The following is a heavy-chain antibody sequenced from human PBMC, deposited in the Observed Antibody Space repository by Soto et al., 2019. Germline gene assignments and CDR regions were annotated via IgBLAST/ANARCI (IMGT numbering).Heavy chain of an antibody. J-gene: IGHJ4*02. CDR2: IVPIFGTS. CDR1: GGTFNNYA. D-gene: IGHD3-9*01. V-gene: IGHV1-69*06. CDR3: AITSTSRPVNFDY. Sequence: ASVKVSCKASGGTFNNYAITWVRQAPGQGLEWMGGIVPIFGTSNYGQKFQGRVSITADKPTSTAYMELNSLRSDDTAVYYCAITSTSRPVNFDYWGQGTLVTVSS.